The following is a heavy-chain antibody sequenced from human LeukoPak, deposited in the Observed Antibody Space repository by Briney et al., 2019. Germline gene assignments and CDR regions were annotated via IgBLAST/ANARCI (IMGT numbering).Heavy chain of an antibody. CDR3: ARASYCSGGSCYSDY. D-gene: IGHD2-15*01. Sequence: ASVKVSCKASGYTFTSYGISWVRQAPGQGLEWMGWISAHNGNTNYAQKLQGRVTMTTDTSTSTAYMELRSLKSDDTAVYYCARASYCSGGSCYSDYWGQGTLVTVSS. CDR2: ISAHNGNT. V-gene: IGHV1-18*01. J-gene: IGHJ4*02. CDR1: GYTFTSYG.